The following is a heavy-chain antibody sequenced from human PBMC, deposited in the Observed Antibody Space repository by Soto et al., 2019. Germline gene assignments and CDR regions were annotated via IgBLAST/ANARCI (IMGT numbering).Heavy chain of an antibody. Sequence: GGSLRLSCAASGFTFSSYGMHWVRQAPGKGLERVAVIWYDGSNKYYADSVKGRFTISRDNSKNTLYLQMNSLRAEDTAVYYCARVGYYDSSGYYPLDYWGQGTLVTVSS. CDR3: ARVGYYDSSGYYPLDY. J-gene: IGHJ4*02. CDR2: IWYDGSNK. CDR1: GFTFSSYG. V-gene: IGHV3-33*01. D-gene: IGHD3-22*01.